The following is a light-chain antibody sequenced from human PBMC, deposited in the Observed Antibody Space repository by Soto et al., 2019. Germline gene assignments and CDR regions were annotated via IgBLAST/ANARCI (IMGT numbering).Light chain of an antibody. Sequence: DIQMTQSPSSLSASVGDRVTITCRASHNIVNYLNWYQRKPGKAPKLLIYAASTLQSGVPSRFSGSGSGTNFTLAISSLQPEDFATFYCQQSYSVPLTVGGGTKVEIK. CDR3: QQSYSVPLT. CDR2: AAS. V-gene: IGKV1-39*01. CDR1: HNIVNY. J-gene: IGKJ4*01.